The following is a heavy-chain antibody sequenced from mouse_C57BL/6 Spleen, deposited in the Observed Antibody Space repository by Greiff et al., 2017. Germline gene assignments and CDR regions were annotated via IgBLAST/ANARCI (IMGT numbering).Heavy chain of an antibody. V-gene: IGHV1-7*01. CDR3: ASRANWDDYYAMDD. J-gene: IGHJ4*01. CDR2: INPSSGYT. CDR1: GYTFTSYW. Sequence: QVQLQQSGAELAKPGASVKLSCKASGYTFTSYWMHWVKQRPGQGLEWIGYINPSSGYTKYNQKFKDKATLTADKSSSTAYMQLSSLTNEDSAVYYCASRANWDDYYAMDDWGQGTSVTVSS. D-gene: IGHD4-1*01.